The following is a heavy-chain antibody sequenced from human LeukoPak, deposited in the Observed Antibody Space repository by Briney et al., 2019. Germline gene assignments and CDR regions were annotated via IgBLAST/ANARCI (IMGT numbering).Heavy chain of an antibody. D-gene: IGHD2-15*01. V-gene: IGHV4-39*01. Sequence: SETLSLTCTVSGGSISSSSYYWGWIRQPPGKGLEWIGSIYYSGSTYYNPSLKSRVTISVDTSKNQFSLKLSSVTAADTAVYYCASTKRGGRRGNWFDPWGQGTLVTVSS. J-gene: IGHJ5*02. CDR3: ASTKRGGRRGNWFDP. CDR1: GGSISSSSYY. CDR2: IYYSGST.